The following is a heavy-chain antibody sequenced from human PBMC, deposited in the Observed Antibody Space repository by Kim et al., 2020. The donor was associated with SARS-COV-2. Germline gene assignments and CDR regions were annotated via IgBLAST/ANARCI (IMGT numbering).Heavy chain of an antibody. CDR2: INPSAGST. Sequence: ASVKVSCKASGYTFTSYYMHWVRQAPGQGLEWMGIINPSAGSTGYAQKFQGRVTMTRDTSTSTVYMELSSLRSEDTAVYYCARRMGCSSTSCYDAFDIWGQGTMVTVSS. V-gene: IGHV1-46*01. CDR3: ARRMGCSSTSCYDAFDI. D-gene: IGHD2-2*01. J-gene: IGHJ3*02. CDR1: GYTFTSYY.